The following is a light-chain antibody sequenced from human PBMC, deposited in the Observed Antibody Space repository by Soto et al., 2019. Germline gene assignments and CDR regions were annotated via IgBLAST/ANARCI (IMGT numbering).Light chain of an antibody. CDR1: QSISSY. Sequence: DIQMPQSPSSLSASVGDRVTITCRASQSISSYLNWYQQKPGKAPKLLIYAASTLQFGVPSRFSGSGSGTDFTLTISSLQPEDFATYCCQQSYRSPTFGQGTKV. J-gene: IGKJ1*01. CDR2: AAS. CDR3: QQSYRSPT. V-gene: IGKV1-39*01.